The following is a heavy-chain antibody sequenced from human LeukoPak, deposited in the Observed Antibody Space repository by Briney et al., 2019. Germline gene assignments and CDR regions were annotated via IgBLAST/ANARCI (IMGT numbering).Heavy chain of an antibody. D-gene: IGHD6-6*01. CDR1: GFTFSSYA. J-gene: IGHJ4*02. CDR2: ISGSGGST. CDR3: AKSDAGHSSSFNFDY. V-gene: IGHV3-23*01. Sequence: GGSLRLSCAASGFTFSSYAMSWVRQAPGKGLEWVSAISGSGGSTYYADSVTGRFTISRDNSKNTLYLQMNSLRAEDTAVYYCAKSDAGHSSSFNFDYWGQGTLVTVSS.